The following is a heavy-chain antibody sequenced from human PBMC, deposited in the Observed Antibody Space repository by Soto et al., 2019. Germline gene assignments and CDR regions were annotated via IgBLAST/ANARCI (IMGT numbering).Heavy chain of an antibody. V-gene: IGHV3-73*01. CDR2: IRSKANSYAT. CDR3: TRHPDNWGSDYYGMDA. CDR1: GFTFSGSA. D-gene: IGHD7-27*01. Sequence: PGGSLRLSCAASGFTFSGSAMHWVRQASGKGLEWVGRIRSKANSYATAYAASVKGRFTISRDDSKNTAYLQMNSLKTEDTAVYCCTRHPDNWGSDYYGMDAWGQGTTVTVSS. J-gene: IGHJ6*02.